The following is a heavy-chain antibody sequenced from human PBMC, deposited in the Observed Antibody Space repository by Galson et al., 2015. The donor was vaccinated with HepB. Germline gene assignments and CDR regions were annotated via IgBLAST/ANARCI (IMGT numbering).Heavy chain of an antibody. CDR2: ISDSGAKT. J-gene: IGHJ3*02. CDR3: ARDPRGTYGAFDI. V-gene: IGHV3-23*01. CDR1: GFSLSSYD. D-gene: IGHD1-26*01. Sequence: SLRLSCAASGFSLSSYDMNWVRQTPGKGLEWVSRISDSGAKTYYADSVKGRFTISRDNSKSTLYLQMNSLRAEDTAVYYCARDPRGTYGAFDIWGQGTMVAVSS.